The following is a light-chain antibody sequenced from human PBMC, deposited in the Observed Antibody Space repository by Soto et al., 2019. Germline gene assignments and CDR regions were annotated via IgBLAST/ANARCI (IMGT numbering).Light chain of an antibody. Sequence: ALQMTQSPSSLSASVGDRVTITCRASQAIRTELGWYQQKPGKAPKLLIYGATTLQSGVPSRFSGSGSGTDFTLTSSGRQPEDCATEECLQEYNYPRTFGQGTKVEVK. CDR2: GAT. V-gene: IGKV1-6*01. CDR3: LQEYNYPRT. CDR1: QAIRTE. J-gene: IGKJ1*01.